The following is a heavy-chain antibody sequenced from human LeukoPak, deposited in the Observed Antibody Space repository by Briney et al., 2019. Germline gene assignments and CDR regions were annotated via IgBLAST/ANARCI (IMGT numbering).Heavy chain of an antibody. V-gene: IGHV3-30*02. CDR2: VRDDGNRE. J-gene: IGHJ4*02. D-gene: IGHD2-2*02. CDR3: AKNRYGTSYHTLDY. Sequence: RGGSLRLSCSVSGITFSNYGMHWVRQAPGKGLEWVAFVRDDGNREYYEDSLKGRIAISRDNFKNTLYLQMNNVRPDDTAVYYCAKNRYGTSYHTLDYWGQGTLVTVAS. CDR1: GITFSNYG.